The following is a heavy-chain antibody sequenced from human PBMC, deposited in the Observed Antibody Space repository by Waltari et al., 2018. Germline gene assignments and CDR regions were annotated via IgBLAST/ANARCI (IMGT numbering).Heavy chain of an antibody. CDR2: IFSNDEK. D-gene: IGHD3-3*01. V-gene: IGHV2-26*01. Sequence: QVTLKESGPVLVTPTETLTLTCTVSGFSLSNARMGVSWIRQPPGKALEWLAHIFSNDEKAYSTSLKSRLTIAKDTSKSQVVLTMTNMDPVDTATYYCARISFDFWSGKKGGYFDYWGQGTLVTVSS. J-gene: IGHJ4*02. CDR1: GFSLSNARMG. CDR3: ARISFDFWSGKKGGYFDY.